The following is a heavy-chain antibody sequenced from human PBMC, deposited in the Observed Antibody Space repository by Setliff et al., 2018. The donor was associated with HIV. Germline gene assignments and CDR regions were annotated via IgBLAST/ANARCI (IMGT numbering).Heavy chain of an antibody. D-gene: IGHD5-18*01. Sequence: ASVKVSCKAYGYSFSSYGLNWVRQAPGQGLEWLGWISAENGNTNYAQKFQGRVIMTTDTSTSTAYMELKSLRSDDTAVYYCARDYPRLGYSYGPNYFDYWGQGTLVTVS. V-gene: IGHV1-18*01. CDR2: ISAENGNT. CDR1: GYSFSSYG. J-gene: IGHJ4*02. CDR3: ARDYPRLGYSYGPNYFDY.